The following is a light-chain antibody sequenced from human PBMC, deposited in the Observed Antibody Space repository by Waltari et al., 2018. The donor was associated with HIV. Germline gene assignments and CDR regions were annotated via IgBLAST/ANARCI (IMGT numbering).Light chain of an antibody. CDR1: QSVSSN. V-gene: IGKV3D-15*01. J-gene: IGKJ2*01. Sequence: EIVLTQSPATLSVSPGERATLSCRASQSVSSNLAWYQKKPGQAPRLLIYDVSTRATGIPARFSGSASGTEFTLTISSLQSEDFAVYYCQQYNTWPPYTFGQGTKLEIK. CDR3: QQYNTWPPYT. CDR2: DVS.